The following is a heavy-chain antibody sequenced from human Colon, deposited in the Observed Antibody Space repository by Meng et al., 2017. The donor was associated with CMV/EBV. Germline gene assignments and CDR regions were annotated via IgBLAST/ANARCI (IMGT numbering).Heavy chain of an antibody. CDR1: GFTFDDSA. D-gene: IGHD4/OR15-4a*01. V-gene: IGHV3-15*01. J-gene: IGHJ4*02. CDR2: IKSKTDGGTT. Sequence: GGSLRLSCTVSGFTFDDSAMSWVRQAPGKGLEWVGRIKSKTDGGTTDYAAPVKGRFTISRDDSKNTLYLQMNSLKTEDTAVYYCTPSGAIVYWGQGTLVTVSS. CDR3: TPSGAIVY.